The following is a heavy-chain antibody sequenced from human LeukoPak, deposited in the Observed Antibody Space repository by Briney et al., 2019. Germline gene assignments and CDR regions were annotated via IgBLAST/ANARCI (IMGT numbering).Heavy chain of an antibody. CDR1: GLTFSSHA. CDR3: ARGGYYAASDI. D-gene: IGHD3-3*01. Sequence: PGGSLRLSCAASGLTFSSHAMHWVRQAPGKGLEYVSAIVSNGGNTYYADSVGGRFTISRDNSKDTVYLQMGSLRPEDTAVYYCARGGYYAASDIWGQGALVTVSS. V-gene: IGHV3-64*02. CDR2: IVSNGGNT. J-gene: IGHJ4*02.